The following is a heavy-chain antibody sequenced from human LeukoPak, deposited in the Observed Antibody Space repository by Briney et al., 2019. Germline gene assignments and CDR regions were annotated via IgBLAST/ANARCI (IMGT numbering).Heavy chain of an antibody. J-gene: IGHJ4*02. CDR2: IYYSGTT. CDR1: GGSISNYY. V-gene: IGHV4-59*12. D-gene: IGHD6-19*01. Sequence: SETLSLTCTVSGGSISNYYWNWIRQPPGKGLEWIGYIYYSGTTNYNPSPKSRVSMSVDTSKNQFSLKLSSVTAADTAVYYCARAPSGWYGPYYFDFWGQGTLVTVSS. CDR3: ARAPSGWYGPYYFDF.